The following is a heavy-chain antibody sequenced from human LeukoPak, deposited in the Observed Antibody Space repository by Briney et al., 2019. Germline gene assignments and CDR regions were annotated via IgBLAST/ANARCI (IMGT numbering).Heavy chain of an antibody. D-gene: IGHD3-22*01. J-gene: IGHJ3*02. Sequence: PSETLSLTCTVSGGSIISSSYYWGWIRQPPGKGLEWIGSIYYSGSTYYNPSLKSRVTISVDTSKNQFSLKLSSVTAADTAVYYCARQGILVGGYSSSDAFDIWGQGTMVTVSS. V-gene: IGHV4-39*01. CDR2: IYYSGST. CDR1: GGSIISSSYY. CDR3: ARQGILVGGYSSSDAFDI.